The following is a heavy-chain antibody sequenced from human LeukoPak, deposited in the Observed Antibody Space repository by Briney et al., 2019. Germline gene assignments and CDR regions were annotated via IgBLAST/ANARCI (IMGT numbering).Heavy chain of an antibody. J-gene: IGHJ6*03. D-gene: IGHD3-10*01. CDR1: GYTFTSYG. CDR3: ARGEGVRGVNYYYYYYMDV. V-gene: IGHV1-18*01. Sequence: ASVEVSCKASGYTFTSYGISWVRQAPGQGLEWMGWISAYNGNTNYAQKLQGRVTMTTDTSTSTAYMELRSLRSDDTAVYYCARGEGVRGVNYYYYYYMDVWGKGTTVTISS. CDR2: ISAYNGNT.